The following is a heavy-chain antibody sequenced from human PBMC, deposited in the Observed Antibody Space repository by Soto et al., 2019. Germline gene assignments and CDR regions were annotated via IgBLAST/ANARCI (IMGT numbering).Heavy chain of an antibody. V-gene: IGHV3-53*01. J-gene: IGHJ5*02. CDR3: ARVNPPYP. CDR1: GLTVSSNS. CDR2: FYSGGTI. Sequence: GGSMRLSCSASGLTVSSNSMSWVRQAPGKGLEWVSFFYSGGTIYYADSVKGRFTISRDNFKNTLYLQMNSLRAEDTAVYYCARVNPPYPWGQGTRVTVSS.